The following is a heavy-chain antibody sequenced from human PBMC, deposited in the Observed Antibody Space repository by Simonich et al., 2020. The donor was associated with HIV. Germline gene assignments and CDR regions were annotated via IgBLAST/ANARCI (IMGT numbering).Heavy chain of an antibody. Sequence: VQLVESGGGVVQPGRSLTLSCAASGFTFRSYWMHWVRQAPGTGLVWVSRINSDGSSTSYADSVKGRFTISRDNAKNTLYLQMNSLRAEDTAVYYCARSGGSSSDAFDIWGQGTMVTVSS. V-gene: IGHV3-74*02. J-gene: IGHJ3*02. CDR1: GFTFRSYW. CDR2: INSDGSST. CDR3: ARSGGSSSDAFDI. D-gene: IGHD6-6*01.